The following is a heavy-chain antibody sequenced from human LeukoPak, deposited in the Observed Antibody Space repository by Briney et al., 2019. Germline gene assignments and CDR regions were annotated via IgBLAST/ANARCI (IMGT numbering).Heavy chain of an antibody. CDR3: ARDSILGVVIDY. Sequence: GGSLRLSCAASGFTVSSNYMSWVRQAPGKGLEWVSVIYSGGSTYYADSVKGRFTISRDNSKNTLYLQMNSLRAEDTAVYYCARDSILGVVIDYWGQGTLVTVSS. V-gene: IGHV3-53*01. CDR2: IYSGGST. D-gene: IGHD3-3*01. J-gene: IGHJ4*02. CDR1: GFTVSSNY.